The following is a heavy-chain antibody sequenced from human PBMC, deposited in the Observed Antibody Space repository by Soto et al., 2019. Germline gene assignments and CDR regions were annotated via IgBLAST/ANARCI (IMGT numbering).Heavy chain of an antibody. CDR3: ARMFHCSGGTCPFDY. V-gene: IGHV2-70*04. CDR2: IDWDDDK. D-gene: IGHD2-15*01. CDR1: GFSLSTSGMR. Sequence: GSGPTLVNPTQTLTLTCTFSGFSLSTSGMRVSWIRQPPGKALEWLAPIDWDDDKFYNTSLKTRLPISKDASKNQVVLTMTNMDPVDTATYYCARMFHCSGGTCPFDYWGQGALVTVSS. J-gene: IGHJ4*02.